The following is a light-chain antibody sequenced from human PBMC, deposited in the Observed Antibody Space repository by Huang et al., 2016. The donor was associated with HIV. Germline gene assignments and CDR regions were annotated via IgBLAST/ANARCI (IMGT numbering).Light chain of an antibody. J-gene: IGKJ3*01. CDR3: QQYYTTPFT. CDR2: WAS. CDR1: QSVLYSSNNKNC. Sequence: DIVMTQSPDSLAVSLGERATINCKSSQSVLYSSNNKNCLAWYQQEPGQAPKLLIYWASTREAGVPDRFSGSGSGTDFTLTISSLQAEDVAVYYCQQYYTTPFTFGPGTKVDIK. V-gene: IGKV4-1*01.